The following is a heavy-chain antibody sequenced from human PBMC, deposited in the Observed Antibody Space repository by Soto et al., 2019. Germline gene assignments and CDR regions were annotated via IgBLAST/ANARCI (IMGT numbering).Heavy chain of an antibody. CDR3: ARLQGGAFDI. J-gene: IGHJ3*02. V-gene: IGHV4-34*01. CDR2: IYYSGST. Sequence: PSETRSLTCAVYGGSFSGYYWSWIRQPPGKGLEWVVNIYYSGSTYYNPSLKSRVSISVDTSNNQFSLKLSSVTAADTAVYYCARLQGGAFDIWGQGSMVTVSS. D-gene: IGHD2-15*01. CDR1: GGSFSGYY.